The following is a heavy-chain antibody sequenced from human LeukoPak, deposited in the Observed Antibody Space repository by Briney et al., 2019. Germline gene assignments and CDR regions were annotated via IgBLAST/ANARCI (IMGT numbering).Heavy chain of an antibody. CDR2: IHYSGNT. J-gene: IGHJ5*02. V-gene: IGHV4-39*01. Sequence: SETLSLTCTVSGGSISGSDCYWGWIRQPPGKGLEWIGSIHYSGNTYYNPSLKGRVTIFVDTSKNQFSLWLTSVTAADTAVYYCARHGLIASGWSHWFDPWGQGTLVTVSS. CDR3: ARHGLIASGWSHWFDP. D-gene: IGHD6-13*01. CDR1: GGSISGSDCY.